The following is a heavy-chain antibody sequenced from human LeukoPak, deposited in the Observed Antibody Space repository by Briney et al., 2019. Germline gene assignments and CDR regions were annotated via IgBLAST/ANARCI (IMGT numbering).Heavy chain of an antibody. CDR3: ARVVYVWGSYRPVFFDY. J-gene: IGHJ4*02. D-gene: IGHD3-16*02. CDR1: GGSFSGYY. V-gene: IGHV4-34*01. CDR2: INHSGST. Sequence: SETLSLTCAVYGGSFSGYYWSWIRQPPGKGLEWIGEINHSGSTNYNPSLKSRVTISVDTSKNQFSLKLSSVTAADTAVYYCARVVYVWGSYRPVFFDYWGQGTLVTVSS.